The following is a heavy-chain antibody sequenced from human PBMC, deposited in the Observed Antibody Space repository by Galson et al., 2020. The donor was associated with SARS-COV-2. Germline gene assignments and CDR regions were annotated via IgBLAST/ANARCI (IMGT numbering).Heavy chain of an antibody. CDR3: AREGRGGGFDY. D-gene: IGHD3-16*01. J-gene: IGHJ4*02. CDR2: IYYSGST. Sequence: ETSETLSLTCPVSGGSISSYYWSWIRQPPGKGLEWIGYIYYSGSTNYNPSLKSRVTISVDTSKNQFSLKLSSVTAADTAVYYCAREGRGGGFDYWGQGSLVTVSS. V-gene: IGHV4-59*01. CDR1: GGSISSYY.